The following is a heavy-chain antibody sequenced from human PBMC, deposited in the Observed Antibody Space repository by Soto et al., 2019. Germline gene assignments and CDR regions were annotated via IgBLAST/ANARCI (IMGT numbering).Heavy chain of an antibody. J-gene: IGHJ6*02. D-gene: IGHD3-3*01. CDR1: GFTFSNYG. CDR3: AKDQVLRKYYGHALAV. CDR2: IWYDGSGQ. Sequence: QVQLVESGGGVVQPGRSLRLSCVVSGFTFSNYGMHWVRQAPGKGLELVADIWYDGSGQRYADSVKGRFTISRDNSKSTLYLQMNSLRVEDTAVYYCAKDQVLRKYYGHALAVWGHGTTVPVSS. V-gene: IGHV3-33*03.